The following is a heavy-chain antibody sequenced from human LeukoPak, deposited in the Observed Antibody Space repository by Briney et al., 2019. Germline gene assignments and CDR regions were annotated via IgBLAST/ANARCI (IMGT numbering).Heavy chain of an antibody. CDR1: GFTLSSKV. CDR3: ARAVGYGAGSYGFDI. D-gene: IGHD3-10*01. CDR2: IIRDGTGT. V-gene: IGHV3-74*01. J-gene: IGHJ3*02. Sequence: TGGSLRLSCAASGFTLSSKVMHWVRQAPGTGLVWVSRIIRDGTGTDYADSVKGRFTISRDIATNTPYLQMNSLRAEDTAVYYCARAVGYGAGSYGFDIWGQGTTVTVSS.